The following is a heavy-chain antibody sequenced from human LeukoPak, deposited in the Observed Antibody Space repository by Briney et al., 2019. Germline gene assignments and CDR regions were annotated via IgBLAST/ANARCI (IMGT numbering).Heavy chain of an antibody. V-gene: IGHV3-33*01. CDR2: IWYDGSNK. J-gene: IGHJ3*02. D-gene: IGHD2-15*01. Sequence: PGRSLRLSCAASGFTFSSYGMHWVRQAPGKGLDRVAVIWYDGSNKYYADSVKGRLTISRDNSKNTLYLQMNSLRAEDTAVYYCARQMTPDAFDIWGQGTMVTVSS. CDR1: GFTFSSYG. CDR3: ARQMTPDAFDI.